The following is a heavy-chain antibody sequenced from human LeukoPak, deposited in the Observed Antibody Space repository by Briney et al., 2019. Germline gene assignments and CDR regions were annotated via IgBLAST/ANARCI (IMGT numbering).Heavy chain of an antibody. CDR1: GGSFSGYY. Sequence: SETLSLTCAVYGGSFSGYYWSWIRQPPGKGLEWIGEINHSGSTNYNPSLKSRVTISVDASKNQFSLKLSSVTAADTAVYYCARGLGYWGQGTLVTVSS. J-gene: IGHJ4*02. CDR2: INHSGST. CDR3: ARGLGY. V-gene: IGHV4-34*01.